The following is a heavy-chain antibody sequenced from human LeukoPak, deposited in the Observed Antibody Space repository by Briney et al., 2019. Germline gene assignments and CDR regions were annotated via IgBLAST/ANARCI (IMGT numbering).Heavy chain of an antibody. Sequence: SETLSLTCTVSGDSISSYYWSWIRQPPGKGLEWIGYIYYSGSTNYNPSLMSRVTISVDTSKNQFSLKLSSVTAADTAVYYCARDYGSGSYYDYWGQGTLVTVSS. CDR1: GDSISSYY. V-gene: IGHV4-59*08. CDR2: IYYSGST. J-gene: IGHJ4*02. CDR3: ARDYGSGSYYDY. D-gene: IGHD3-10*01.